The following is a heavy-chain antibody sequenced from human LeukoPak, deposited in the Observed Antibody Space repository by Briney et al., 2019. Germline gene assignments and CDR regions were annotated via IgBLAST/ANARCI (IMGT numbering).Heavy chain of an antibody. V-gene: IGHV3-30*02. D-gene: IGHD3-22*01. Sequence: GGSLRLSCAASGFTFSSYGMHWVRQAPGKGLEWVSFIRYDGSNEYYADSVRGRFTISRDNSKNTLYLQMNSLRAEDTAVYYCALIVVVPTSYWGQGTLVTVSS. CDR2: IRYDGSNE. CDR3: ALIVVVPTSY. CDR1: GFTFSSYG. J-gene: IGHJ4*02.